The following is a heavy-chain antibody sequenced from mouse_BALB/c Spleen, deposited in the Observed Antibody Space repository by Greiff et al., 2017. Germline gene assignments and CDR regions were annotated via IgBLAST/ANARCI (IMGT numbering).Heavy chain of an antibody. CDR3: ARGPYAMDY. Sequence: QVQLQQSGAGLVRPGTSVKVSCKASGYAFTNYLIEWVKQRPGQGLEWIGVINPGSGGTNYNEKFKGKATLTADKSSSTAYMQLSSLTSDDSAVYFCARGPYAMDYWGQGTSVTVSS. J-gene: IGHJ4*01. CDR1: GYAFTNYL. V-gene: IGHV1-54*01. CDR2: INPGSGGT.